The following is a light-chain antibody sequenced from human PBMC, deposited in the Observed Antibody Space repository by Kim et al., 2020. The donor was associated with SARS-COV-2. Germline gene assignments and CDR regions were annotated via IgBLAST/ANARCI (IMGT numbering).Light chain of an antibody. CDR1: QSVSSN. Sequence: SVSPGERATLSCRASQSVSSNLAWYQQKPGQAPRLLIYGASNRATGIPSRFSGSGSGTEFTLTISSLQSEDFAVYSCQQYNNWPYTFGKGTKLEI. CDR3: QQYNNWPYT. CDR2: GAS. J-gene: IGKJ2*01. V-gene: IGKV3-15*01.